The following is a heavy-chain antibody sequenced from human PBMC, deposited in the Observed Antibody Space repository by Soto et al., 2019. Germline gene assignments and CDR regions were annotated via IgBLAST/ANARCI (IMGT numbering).Heavy chain of an antibody. CDR3: ARDGGIVGATAFDY. Sequence: ASLKVSCKSSGYTFTNYAIHWVRQAPGQRLEWMGWINVGNGDTKYSRKFQGRVTITRDTSATTADMELSSLRSKDTAIYYCARDGGIVGATAFDYWGRGTLVTVSS. CDR2: INVGNGDT. CDR1: GYTFTNYA. D-gene: IGHD1-26*01. V-gene: IGHV1-3*01. J-gene: IGHJ4*02.